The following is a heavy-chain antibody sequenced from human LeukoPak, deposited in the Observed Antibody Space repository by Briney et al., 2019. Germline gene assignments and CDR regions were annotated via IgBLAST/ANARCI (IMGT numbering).Heavy chain of an antibody. D-gene: IGHD6-19*01. CDR3: AKSPAVPDSGTGDYVDY. CDR2: ISYDGSDK. CDR1: GFTFSSHG. J-gene: IGHJ4*02. Sequence: PGGPLRLACAASGFTFSSHGMHWVRQAPGKGLECVAVISYDGSDKYFADSVKGRFTISRDNSKNTLYLQVNSLRAEDTAVYYCAKSPAVPDSGTGDYVDYWGQGTLVTVSS. V-gene: IGHV3-30*18.